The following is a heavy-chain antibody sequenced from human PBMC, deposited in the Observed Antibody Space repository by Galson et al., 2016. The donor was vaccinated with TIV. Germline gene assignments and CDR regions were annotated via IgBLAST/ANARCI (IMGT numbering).Heavy chain of an antibody. CDR2: MSHSGST. CDR1: SGSISSSNW. Sequence: ETLSLTCAVSSGSISSSNWWSWVRQPPGKGLEWIGEMSHSGSTNYNPSLKSRVTISVDKSKNQFSLKLSSVIAADTAVYYCARDSHYGPYYYGMDVWGQGTTVTVSS. CDR3: ARDSHYGPYYYGMDV. V-gene: IGHV4-4*02. D-gene: IGHD4-17*01. J-gene: IGHJ6*02.